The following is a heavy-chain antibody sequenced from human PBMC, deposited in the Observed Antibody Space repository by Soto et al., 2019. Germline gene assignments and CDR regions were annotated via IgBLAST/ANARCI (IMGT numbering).Heavy chain of an antibody. CDR2: MNPNSGNT. V-gene: IGHV1-8*01. J-gene: IGHJ6*03. Sequence: ASVKVSCKASGYTFTSYDINWVRQATGQGLEWMGWMNPNSGNTGYAQKFQGRVTMTRNTSISTAYMELSSLRSEDTAVYYCAKGGIAVSIGYYYYMDVWGKGTTVTVSS. CDR1: GYTFTSYD. D-gene: IGHD3-3*02. CDR3: AKGGIAVSIGYYYYMDV.